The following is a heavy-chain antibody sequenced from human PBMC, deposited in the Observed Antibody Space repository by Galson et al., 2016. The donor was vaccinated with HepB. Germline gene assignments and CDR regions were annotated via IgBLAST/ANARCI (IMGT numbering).Heavy chain of an antibody. V-gene: IGHV3-64*04. CDR2: ISSNGGST. D-gene: IGHD5-24*01. CDR3: ARRMATITSFDY. J-gene: IGHJ4*02. CDR1: GFTFSDYA. Sequence: SLRLSCAASGFTFSDYAMGWVRQAPGKGLEYVSAISSNGGSTYYADSVKGRFTISRDNAKNTLYLQMNSLRAEDTAVYYCARRMATITSFDYWGQGTLVTVSS.